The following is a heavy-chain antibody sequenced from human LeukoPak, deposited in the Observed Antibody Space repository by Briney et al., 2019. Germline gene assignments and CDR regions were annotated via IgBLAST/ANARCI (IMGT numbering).Heavy chain of an antibody. D-gene: IGHD1-26*01. Sequence: GGSLRLSCAASGFTFNTYAMSWVRQAPGKGLEWVAVIWYDGSNKYYADSVKGRFTISRDNSKNTLYLQMNSLGAEDTAVYYCARDVARYSGSYLDYWGQGTLVTVSS. J-gene: IGHJ4*02. CDR3: ARDVARYSGSYLDY. V-gene: IGHV3-33*08. CDR1: GFTFNTYA. CDR2: IWYDGSNK.